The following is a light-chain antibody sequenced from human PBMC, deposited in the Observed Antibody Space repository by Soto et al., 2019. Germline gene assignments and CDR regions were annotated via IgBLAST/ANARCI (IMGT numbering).Light chain of an antibody. CDR1: QSVSSRY. CDR3: QQYGSSPPIT. Sequence: TQSPSTLSASVGDRVTITCRASQSVSSRYLAWYQQKPGQAPRLLIYGASSSATGIPDRFSGSGSGTDFTLTIIRLEPEDFAVYYCQQYGSSPPITFGGGTKVEIK. J-gene: IGKJ4*01. CDR2: GAS. V-gene: IGKV3-20*01.